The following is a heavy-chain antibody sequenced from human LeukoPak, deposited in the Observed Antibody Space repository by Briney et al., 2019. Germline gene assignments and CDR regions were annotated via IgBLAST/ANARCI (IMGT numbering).Heavy chain of an antibody. J-gene: IGHJ3*01. V-gene: IGHV4-39*01. Sequence: SETLSLTCTVSGGSISSSAYYWGWVRQPPGKGLEWFGNIFYSGNTYYNPSLMSRVTISVDTSKNQFSLRLSSVTAADTAVYYCARHGYYGSGSSRAFDLWGQGTMVTVSS. CDR3: ARHGYYGSGSSRAFDL. CDR1: GGSISSSAYY. D-gene: IGHD3-10*01. CDR2: IFYSGNT.